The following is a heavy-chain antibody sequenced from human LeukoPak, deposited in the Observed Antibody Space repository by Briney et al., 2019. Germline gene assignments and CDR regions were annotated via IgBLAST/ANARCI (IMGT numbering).Heavy chain of an antibody. J-gene: IGHJ4*02. V-gene: IGHV3-15*01. CDR3: TTDGGGFPETYGY. CDR2: IKSKTDGGTT. D-gene: IGHD3-16*01. CDR1: GFTFSNAW. Sequence: GGSLRLSCAASGFTFSNAWMSWVRQAPGKGLEWVGRIKSKTDGGTTDYAAPVEGRFTISRGDSKNTLYLQMNSLKTEDTAVYYCTTDGGGFPETYGYWGQGTLVTVSS.